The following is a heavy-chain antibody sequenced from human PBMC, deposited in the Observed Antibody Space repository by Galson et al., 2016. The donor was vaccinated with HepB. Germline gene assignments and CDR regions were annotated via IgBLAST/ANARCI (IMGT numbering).Heavy chain of an antibody. CDR3: ARDYSPFGGSGNSYGLDV. D-gene: IGHD3-10*01. V-gene: IGHV3-13*01. Sequence: SLRLSCAASGFTFSMYDMHWVRQATGKGLEWVSAIGTAAGDTYYLGSVKGRFTISRENAKNSLYLQMNSLRAGDTAVYYCARDYSPFGGSGNSYGLDVWGTGTTVTVSS. J-gene: IGHJ6*04. CDR1: GFTFSMYD. CDR2: IGTAAGDT.